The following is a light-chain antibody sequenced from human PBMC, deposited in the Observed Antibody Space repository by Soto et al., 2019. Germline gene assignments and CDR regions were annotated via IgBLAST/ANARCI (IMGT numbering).Light chain of an antibody. CDR2: DAS. V-gene: IGKV3-20*01. J-gene: IGKJ2*01. CDR1: QSVRDNY. Sequence: FVLTQSPGTLSLSPGERATLSCRASQSVRDNYLAWYQHKPGQAPRLLIYDASTRATAIPDRFSGSGSGTDFTLTVTSLEPEDFAVYYCQQYGSSPYAFGQGTKLEIK. CDR3: QQYGSSPYA.